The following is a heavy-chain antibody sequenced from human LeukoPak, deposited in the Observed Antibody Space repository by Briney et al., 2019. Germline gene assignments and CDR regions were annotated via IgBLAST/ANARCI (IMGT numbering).Heavy chain of an antibody. Sequence: SVMVSCKASGGTFSSYTISWVRQAPGHGLEWPGGIIPIFGTANYAQKFQGRVTITPDESTSTAYMELNSLRSEDTAMYYCARLMDYYASGTYGRYAMDVWGKGTTVTVTS. J-gene: IGHJ6*04. CDR2: IIPIFGTA. CDR3: ARLMDYYASGTYGRYAMDV. CDR1: GGTFSSYT. V-gene: IGHV1-69*13. D-gene: IGHD3-10*01.